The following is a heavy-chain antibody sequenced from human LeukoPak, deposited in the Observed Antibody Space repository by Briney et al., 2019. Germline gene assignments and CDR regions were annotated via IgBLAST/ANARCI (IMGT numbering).Heavy chain of an antibody. CDR1: GFTFSSYE. D-gene: IGHD6-6*01. V-gene: IGHV3-23*01. CDR3: AKGFTSIAARFPELLDY. Sequence: GGSLRLSCAASGFTFSSYEMNWVRQAPGKGLEWVSAISGSGGSTYYADSVKGRFTISRDNSKNTLYLQMNSLRAEDTAVYYCAKGFTSIAARFPELLDYWGQGTLVTVSS. J-gene: IGHJ4*02. CDR2: ISGSGGST.